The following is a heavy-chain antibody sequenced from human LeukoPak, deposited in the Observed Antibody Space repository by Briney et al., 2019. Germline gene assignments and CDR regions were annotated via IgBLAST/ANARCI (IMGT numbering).Heavy chain of an antibody. J-gene: IGHJ4*02. CDR1: GGTLSSYA. Sequence: SVKVSCKASGGTLSSYAISWVRQAPGQGLEWMGRIIPIFGTANYAQKFQGRVTITTDESTSTAYMELSSLRSEDTAVYYCARGDSSGWHFDYWGQGTLVTVSS. V-gene: IGHV1-69*05. CDR2: IIPIFGTA. D-gene: IGHD6-19*01. CDR3: ARGDSSGWHFDY.